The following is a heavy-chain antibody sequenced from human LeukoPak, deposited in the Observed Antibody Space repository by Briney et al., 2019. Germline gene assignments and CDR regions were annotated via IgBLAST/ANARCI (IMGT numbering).Heavy chain of an antibody. CDR2: IYYSGST. V-gene: IGHV4-31*03. D-gene: IGHD2-2*01. CDR3: ATADIVVVPAARDYYYYGMDV. J-gene: IGHJ6*02. CDR1: GGSIRSGVYY. Sequence: SQTLSLTCTVSGGSIRSGVYYWSWIRQHPGKGLEWIGYIYYSGSTYYNPSLKSRVTISGDTSRNQFSLKLSSVTAADTAVYYCATADIVVVPAARDYYYYGMDVWGQGTTVTVSS.